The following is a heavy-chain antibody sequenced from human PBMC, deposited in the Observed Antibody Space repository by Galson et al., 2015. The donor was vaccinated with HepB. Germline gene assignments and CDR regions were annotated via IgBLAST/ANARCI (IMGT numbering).Heavy chain of an antibody. CDR2: VKSDGSST. J-gene: IGHJ4*02. D-gene: IGHD3-22*01. CDR1: GFIFSNYW. CDR3: ASGRVYYDSTGYKIFDY. Sequence: SLRLSCAASGFIFSNYWMHWVRQAPGKGLLWVSGVKSDGSSTTSADSVKGRFTISRDNAKNTLYLQMNSLRAEDTAVYYCASGRVYYDSTGYKIFDYWGQGILVTVSS. V-gene: IGHV3-74*01.